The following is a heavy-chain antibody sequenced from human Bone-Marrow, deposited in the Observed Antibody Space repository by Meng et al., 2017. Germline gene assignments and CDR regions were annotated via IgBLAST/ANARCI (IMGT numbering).Heavy chain of an antibody. CDR3: ATATVTTLDSYGMDV. CDR2: ISWDSGSI. Sequence: GESLNISCAASGFPFDDYVMDWVRPAPGMGEEWVSVISWDSGSIGYTDSVKGRFTISRDNAKNSLYLQMISLRAEDTALYYCATATVTTLDSYGMDVWGQGTTVTVSS. V-gene: IGHV3-9*01. D-gene: IGHD4-17*01. J-gene: IGHJ6*02. CDR1: GFPFDDYV.